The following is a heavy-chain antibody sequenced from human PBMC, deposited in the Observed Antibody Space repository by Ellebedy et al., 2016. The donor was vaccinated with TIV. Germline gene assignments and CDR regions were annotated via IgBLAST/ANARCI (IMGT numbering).Heavy chain of an antibody. CDR2: INPNSGGT. Sequence: AASVKVSCKASGYTFTGYYMHWVRQAPGQGREWMGWINPNSGGTNYAQKFQGWVTMTRDTSISTAYMELTRLKSDDTAVYYCARGMKLGIVWYYFDDWGQGTLVIVSS. V-gene: IGHV1-2*04. CDR1: GYTFTGYY. D-gene: IGHD3-16*01. J-gene: IGHJ4*02. CDR3: ARGMKLGIVWYYFDD.